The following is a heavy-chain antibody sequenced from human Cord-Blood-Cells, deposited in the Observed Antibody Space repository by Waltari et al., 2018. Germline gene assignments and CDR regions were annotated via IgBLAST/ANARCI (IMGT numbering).Heavy chain of an antibody. CDR3: ATWLGDSSGYSLDY. Sequence: QVLLVQSGAEVKKTGASGKDSCKVSGDTHTELSLHWVRLAPGKGLEWMGGFDPEDGETIYAQKFQGRVTMTEDTSTDTAYMELSSLRSEDTAVYYCATWLGDSSGYSLDYWGQGTLVTVSS. V-gene: IGHV1-24*01. J-gene: IGHJ4*02. CDR2: FDPEDGET. CDR1: GDTHTELS. D-gene: IGHD3-22*01.